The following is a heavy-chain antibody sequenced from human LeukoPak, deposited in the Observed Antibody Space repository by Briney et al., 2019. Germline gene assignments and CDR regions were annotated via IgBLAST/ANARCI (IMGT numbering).Heavy chain of an antibody. CDR1: GGSISSYY. J-gene: IGHJ4*02. Sequence: SETLSLTCTVSGGSISSYYWSWIRQPPGRGLEWIGEIYHSGSTNYNPSLKSRVTISVDKSKNQFSLKLSSVTAADTAVYYCARERGGWGQGTLVTVSS. D-gene: IGHD3-16*01. CDR2: IYHSGST. CDR3: ARERGG. V-gene: IGHV4-59*12.